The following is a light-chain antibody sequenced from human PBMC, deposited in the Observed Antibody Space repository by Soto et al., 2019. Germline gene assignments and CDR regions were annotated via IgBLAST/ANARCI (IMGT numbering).Light chain of an antibody. CDR3: KQYNEWPET. J-gene: IGKJ1*01. V-gene: IGKV3-15*01. CDR1: HSVRSS. Sequence: EIVMTQSPATLSVSPGERATLSCRASHSVRSSLAWYQQKPGQAPRLLIHGASTRATGIQGRFSGSGSGTEFTLIIRSLQSEDFAVYYCKQYNEWPETFGHGTKVDIK. CDR2: GAS.